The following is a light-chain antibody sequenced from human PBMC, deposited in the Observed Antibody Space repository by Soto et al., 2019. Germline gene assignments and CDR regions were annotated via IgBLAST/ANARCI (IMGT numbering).Light chain of an antibody. J-gene: IGKJ4*01. CDR1: QSVSSN. CDR3: QQYNNWPSVT. V-gene: IGKV3-15*01. Sequence: EIVLTQSPATLSVSPGERATLSCRASQSVSSNLAWYQQKPGQAPRLLIYGASTRATGIPARFSGSGSGTHFSLTFSSLQSEDFAVYYCQQYNNWPSVTFGGGTKV. CDR2: GAS.